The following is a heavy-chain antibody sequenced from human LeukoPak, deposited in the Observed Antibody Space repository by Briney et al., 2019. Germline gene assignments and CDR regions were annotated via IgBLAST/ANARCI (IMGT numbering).Heavy chain of an antibody. D-gene: IGHD6-13*01. V-gene: IGHV1-8*01. CDR3: ARGYSERVIAAAGTSDY. CDR2: MNPNSGNT. J-gene: IGHJ4*02. Sequence: ASVKVSCKASGYTFTSYDINWVRQATGQGLEWMGWMNPNSGNTGYAQKFQGRVTMTRNTSISTAYMELSSLRSEVTAVYYCARGYSERVIAAAGTSDYWGQGTLVTVSS. CDR1: GYTFTSYD.